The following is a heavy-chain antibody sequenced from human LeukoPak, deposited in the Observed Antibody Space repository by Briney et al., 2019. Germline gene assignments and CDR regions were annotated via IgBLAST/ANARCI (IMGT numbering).Heavy chain of an antibody. Sequence: GGSLRLSCAASGFPFSAYIMTGVRKAQGKGLEWVSSISSSSSYIYYGDSVKGRFTISRDNARNSLFLQMNSLRAEDTAVYYCARDRGSGWFDYWGQGTLVTVSS. J-gene: IGHJ4*02. CDR2: ISSSSSYI. CDR3: ARDRGSGWFDY. CDR1: GFPFSAYI. V-gene: IGHV3-21*01. D-gene: IGHD6-19*01.